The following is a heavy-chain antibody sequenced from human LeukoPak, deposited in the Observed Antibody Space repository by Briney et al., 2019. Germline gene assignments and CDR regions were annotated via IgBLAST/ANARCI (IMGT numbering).Heavy chain of an antibody. CDR2: IYSGGST. D-gene: IGHD4-17*01. J-gene: IGHJ4*02. Sequence: PGGSLRLSCAASGFTVSSNYMSWVRQAPGKGLEWVSVIYSGGSTYYADSVKGRFTISRDNSKNTLYLQMNSLRAEDTAVYYCARVAPTVTREFDYWGQGTLVTVSS. CDR3: ARVAPTVTREFDY. CDR1: GFTVSSNY. V-gene: IGHV3-66*01.